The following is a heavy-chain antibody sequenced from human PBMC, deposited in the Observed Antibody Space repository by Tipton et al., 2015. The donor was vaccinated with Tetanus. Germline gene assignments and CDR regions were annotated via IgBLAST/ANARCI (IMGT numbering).Heavy chain of an antibody. D-gene: IGHD3-10*01. CDR3: ARHRSSGWDFTR. CDR1: SGSISSSSYY. J-gene: IGHJ1*01. Sequence: GLVKPSETLSLTCTVSSGSISSSSYYWGWIRQPPGKGLEWIGSIYYSGSTYYNPSLKGRVTISVDTSETHFSLRPSSVTAADTAVYYCARHRSSGWDFTRWGQGTLVTVFS. CDR2: IYYSGST. V-gene: IGHV4-39*01.